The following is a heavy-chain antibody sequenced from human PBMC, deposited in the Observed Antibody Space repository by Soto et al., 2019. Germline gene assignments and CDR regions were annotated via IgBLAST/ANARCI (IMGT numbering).Heavy chain of an antibody. CDR1: GFTLSHAG. CDR3: TTEGPGYCSGGSCYAIDY. CDR2: IKSNTEGGTT. V-gene: IGHV3-15*01. Sequence: EVQLVESGGGLVKPEGSLRLSCAASGFTLSHAGMSWVRQAPGRGLEGVGRIKSNTEGGTTAYAAPVKGRFTISRDDSKNTLYLQMNSLKTEDTAMYYCTTEGPGYCSGGSCYAIDYWGQGNLVTVSS. D-gene: IGHD2-15*01. J-gene: IGHJ4*02.